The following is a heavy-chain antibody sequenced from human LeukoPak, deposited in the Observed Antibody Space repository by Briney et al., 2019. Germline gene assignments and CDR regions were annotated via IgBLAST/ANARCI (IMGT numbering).Heavy chain of an antibody. CDR1: GFTFSSYS. V-gene: IGHV3-48*04. CDR3: ARDSGLRGVIKSPDY. Sequence: PGGSLRLSCAASGFTFSSYSMNWVRQAPGKGPEWVSYISSSSSTIYYADSVKGRFTISRDNAKNSLYLQMNSLRAEDTAVYYCARDSGLRGVIKSPDYWGQGTLVTVSS. D-gene: IGHD3-10*01. J-gene: IGHJ4*02. CDR2: ISSSSSTI.